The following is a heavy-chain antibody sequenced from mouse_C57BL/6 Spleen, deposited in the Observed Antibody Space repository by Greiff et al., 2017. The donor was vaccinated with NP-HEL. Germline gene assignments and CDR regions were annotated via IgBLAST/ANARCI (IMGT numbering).Heavy chain of an antibody. D-gene: IGHD2-4*01. CDR3: ASGGLRRCSDY. CDR1: GYSITSGYY. J-gene: IGHJ2*01. Sequence: EVKLQESGPGLVKPSQSLSLTCSVTGYSITSGYYWNWIRQFPGNKLEWMGYISYDGSNNYNPSLKNRISITRDTSKNQFFLKLNSVTTEDTATYYCASGGLRRCSDYWGQGTTLTVSS. CDR2: ISYDGSN. V-gene: IGHV3-6*01.